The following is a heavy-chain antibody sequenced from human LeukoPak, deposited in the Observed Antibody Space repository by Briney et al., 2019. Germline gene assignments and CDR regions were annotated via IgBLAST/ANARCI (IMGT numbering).Heavy chain of an antibody. D-gene: IGHD1-26*01. V-gene: IGHV3-74*01. Sequence: GGSLRLSCAASGFTFSNFWMHWVRQAPGKGLVWVALIYGDGSFTRYADSVKGRFTISRDNAKNSLYLQMNSLRDEDSAVYYCARGRIVGTIPAPRPDYWGQGTLVIVSS. CDR3: ARGRIVGTIPAPRPDY. CDR1: GFTFSNFW. CDR2: IYGDGSFT. J-gene: IGHJ4*02.